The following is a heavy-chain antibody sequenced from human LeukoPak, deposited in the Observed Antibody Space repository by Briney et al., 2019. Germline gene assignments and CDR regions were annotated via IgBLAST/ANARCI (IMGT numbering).Heavy chain of an antibody. V-gene: IGHV1-8*01. CDR1: GYTFTSYD. CDR2: MNPNSGNT. Sequence: ALVKVSCKASGYTFTSYDINWVRQATGQGLEWMGWMNPNSGNTGYAQKFQGRVTMTRNTSISTAYMELSSLRSEDTAVYYCARRDAVGSGWYYYYYYYMDVWGKGTTVTVSS. D-gene: IGHD6-19*01. J-gene: IGHJ6*03. CDR3: ARRDAVGSGWYYYYYYYMDV.